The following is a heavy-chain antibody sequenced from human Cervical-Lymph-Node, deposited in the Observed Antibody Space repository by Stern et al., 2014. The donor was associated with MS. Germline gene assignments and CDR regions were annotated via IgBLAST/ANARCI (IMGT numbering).Heavy chain of an antibody. V-gene: IGHV1-69*01. CDR2: IIPMFGTA. J-gene: IGHJ4*02. CDR3: VREGKGRDGYNNPFDY. D-gene: IGHD5-24*01. Sequence: VQLVESGAEVRKPGSSVKVSCKASGDTFGTYTFSWVRQAPGQGLEWMGGIIPMFGTANYAQKFQGTVTITADESTNTAYMELSSLRSEDTAVYYCVREGKGRDGYNNPFDYWGKGTLVTVSS. CDR1: GDTFGTYT.